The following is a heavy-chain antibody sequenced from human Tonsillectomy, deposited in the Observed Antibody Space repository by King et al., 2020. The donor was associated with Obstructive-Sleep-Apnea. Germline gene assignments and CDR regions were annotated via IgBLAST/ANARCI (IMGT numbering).Heavy chain of an antibody. V-gene: IGHV3-23*04. CDR2: ISGSGGST. J-gene: IGHJ6*02. Sequence: VQLVQSGGGLVQPGGSLRLSCAASGFTFSSYAMSWVRQAPGKGLEWVSAISGSGGSTYYADSVKGRFTISRDNSKNTLYLQMNSLRAEDTAVYYCAKVSSYYSHPYYYYYGMDVWGQGTTVTVSS. CDR3: AKVSSYYSHPYYYYYGMDV. CDR1: GFTFSSYA. D-gene: IGHD3-10*01.